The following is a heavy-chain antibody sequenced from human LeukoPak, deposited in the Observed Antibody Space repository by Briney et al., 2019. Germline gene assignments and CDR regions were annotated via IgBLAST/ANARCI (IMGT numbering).Heavy chain of an antibody. V-gene: IGHV4-39*07. CDR1: GGSISSSNYY. CDR3: ARERRPPYYYGSGSFYSHDY. J-gene: IGHJ4*02. CDR2: IYYSGST. Sequence: SETLSLTCTVSGGSISSSNYYWGWIRQPPGKGLEWIGSIYYSGSTYYNPSLRSRVTISVDTSKNQFSLKLSSVTAADTAVYYCARERRPPYYYGSGSFYSHDYWGQGTLVTVSS. D-gene: IGHD3-10*01.